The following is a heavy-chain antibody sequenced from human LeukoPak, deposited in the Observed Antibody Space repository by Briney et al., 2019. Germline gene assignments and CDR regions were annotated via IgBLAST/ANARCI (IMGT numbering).Heavy chain of an antibody. J-gene: IGHJ4*02. CDR2: IYYSGST. D-gene: IGHD6-19*01. CDR3: ARGPRSSDWYSIDY. V-gene: IGHV4-59*12. Sequence: SETLSLTCTVSGGSISSYYWSWIRQPPGKGLEWIGYIYYSGSTNYNPPLKSRVTMSVDTSKNQFSLNLSSVTAADTAVYYCARGPRSSDWYSIDYWGQGTLVTVSS. CDR1: GGSISSYY.